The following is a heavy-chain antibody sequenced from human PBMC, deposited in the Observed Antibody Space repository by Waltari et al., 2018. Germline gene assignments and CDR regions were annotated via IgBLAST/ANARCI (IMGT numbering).Heavy chain of an antibody. CDR3: AKDRRVQTGVGVAWWNNWFDP. D-gene: IGHD6-19*01. CDR1: GFTFSSHA. Sequence: EVQLVESGGDLVQPGGSLRLSCAASGFTFSSHAMSWVRQAPGKGLGWFSTISDVGGSTYYADSVKGRFTISRDNSKDTLYLQMNTLRVEDTAIYYCAKDRRVQTGVGVAWWNNWFDPWGQGTLVTVSS. J-gene: IGHJ5*02. V-gene: IGHV3-23*04. CDR2: ISDVGGST.